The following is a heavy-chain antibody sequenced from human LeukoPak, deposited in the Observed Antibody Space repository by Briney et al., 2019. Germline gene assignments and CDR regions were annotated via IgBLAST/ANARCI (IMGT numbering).Heavy chain of an antibody. V-gene: IGHV4-34*01. CDR2: INHGGIT. CDR1: GGSFSGYY. J-gene: IGHJ5*02. Sequence: SETLSLTCAVEGGSFSGYYWSWIRQPPGKGLEWIGEINHGGITTYNPSLRSRVSISIDTSKMQSSLKLRAVTAADRAVYYCARGLRGYSYGNWFDPWGQGTLVTVSS. CDR3: ARGLRGYSYGNWFDP. D-gene: IGHD5-18*01.